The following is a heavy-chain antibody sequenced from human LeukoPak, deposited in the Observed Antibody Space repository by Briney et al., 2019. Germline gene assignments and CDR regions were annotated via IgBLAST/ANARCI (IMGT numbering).Heavy chain of an antibody. D-gene: IGHD3-22*01. J-gene: IGHJ4*02. CDR3: ARGITMIVVPYYFDY. Sequence: PSETLSLTCTVSGGSISSYYWSWIRQPPGKGLEWIGYIFYSGSTNYNPSLKSRVTISVDTSKNHFSLKLSSVTAADTAVYYCARGITMIVVPYYFDYWGQGTLVTVSS. CDR1: GGSISSYY. V-gene: IGHV4-59*01. CDR2: IFYSGST.